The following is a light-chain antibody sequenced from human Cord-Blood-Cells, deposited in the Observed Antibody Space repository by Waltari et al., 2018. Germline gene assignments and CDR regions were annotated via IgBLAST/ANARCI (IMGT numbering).Light chain of an antibody. J-gene: IGLJ3*02. CDR1: SSNIGSNY. CDR3: AAVDDSLSGRV. Sequence: QSVLTQPPSASGTPGQRVTIACYGRSSNIGSNYVSWYQKLQGTAPNLLIYGKNQRPLVGTDRFSGSKSGTSDSLAISGLRSEDEAEYYCAAVDDSLSGRVFGGGTKLTVL. CDR2: GKN. V-gene: IGLV1-47*01.